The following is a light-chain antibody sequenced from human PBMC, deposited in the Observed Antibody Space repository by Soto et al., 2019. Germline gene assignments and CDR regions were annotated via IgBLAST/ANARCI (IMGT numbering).Light chain of an antibody. CDR2: AAS. V-gene: IGKV3-15*01. CDR1: QSVSTN. J-gene: IGKJ3*01. Sequence: EIVVTQSPGILSVSPGDRATLSCRASQSVSTNLAWYPQKPGQAPTLLIYAASTRATGIPARFTGSGSGTDFTLTLSSLQSEDFAVYYCQEYSKWPLFTFGPGTRVDIQ. CDR3: QEYSKWPLFT.